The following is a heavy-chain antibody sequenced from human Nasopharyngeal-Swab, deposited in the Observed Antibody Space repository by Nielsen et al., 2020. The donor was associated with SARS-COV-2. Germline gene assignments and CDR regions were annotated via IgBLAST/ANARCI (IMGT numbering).Heavy chain of an antibody. CDR3: AKRITTSDAFDV. CDR2: IYPTDSDA. D-gene: IGHD1-1*01. Sequence: KVSCKGSGYNFTSYWSGWVRQMPGKGLEWMGIIYPTDSDARYSPSFQGQVTISADKSISTAYLQWSSLKASDTAMYYCAKRITTSDAFDVWGQGTVVTVSS. CDR1: GYNFTSYW. V-gene: IGHV5-51*01. J-gene: IGHJ3*01.